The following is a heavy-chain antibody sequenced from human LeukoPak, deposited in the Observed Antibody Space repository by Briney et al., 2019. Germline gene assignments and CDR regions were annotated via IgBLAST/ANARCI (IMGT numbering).Heavy chain of an antibody. D-gene: IGHD3-9*01. CDR1: GGSISSGSYY. J-gene: IGHJ5*02. CDR2: IYTSGST. V-gene: IGHV4-61*02. Sequence: SETLSLTCTVSGGSISSGSYYWSWIRQPAGKGLEWIGRIYTSGSTNYNPSLKSRVTISVDTSKNQFSLKLSSVTAADTAVYYCASKQPYYDILTGYHADWFDPWGQGTLVTVSS. CDR3: ASKQPYYDILTGYHADWFDP.